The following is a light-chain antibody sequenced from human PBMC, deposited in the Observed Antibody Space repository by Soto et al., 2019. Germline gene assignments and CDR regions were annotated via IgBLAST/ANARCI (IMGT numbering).Light chain of an antibody. CDR3: AAWXXXLNGWV. Sequence: QSVLTQPPSASGTPGQRVTISCSGSRSNIESNTVNWYQQLPGTAPKLLIFNNNQWPSGVPDRFSGSKSGTSASLAISGLQSGDEADYYCAAWXXXLNGWVFGGGTKVTV. CDR2: NNN. CDR1: RSNIESNT. V-gene: IGLV1-44*01. J-gene: IGLJ3*02.